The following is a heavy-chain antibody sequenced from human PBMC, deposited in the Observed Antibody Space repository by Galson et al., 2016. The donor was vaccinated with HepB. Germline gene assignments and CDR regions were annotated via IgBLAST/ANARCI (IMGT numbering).Heavy chain of an antibody. CDR2: ISYSGST. V-gene: IGHV4-39*01. D-gene: IGHD2-2*01. Sequence: ETLSLTCTVSGGSITSTFYYWGWIRQPPGKGLQWIGTISYSGSTYYTPSLKSRVTISVDTSKNQFSLNLSTVTATDTAVYYCARQSRGYCSGTSCYALDPWGQGTLVTVSS. CDR1: GGSITSTFYY. CDR3: ARQSRGYCSGTSCYALDP. J-gene: IGHJ5*02.